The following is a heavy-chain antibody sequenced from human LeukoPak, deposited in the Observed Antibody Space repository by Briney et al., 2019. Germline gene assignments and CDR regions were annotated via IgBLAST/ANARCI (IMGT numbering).Heavy chain of an antibody. V-gene: IGHV3-7*03. CDR3: ARGDSGSFSQFDC. D-gene: IGHD1-26*01. CDR1: GFTFSSYW. CDR2: IKQDGSEK. Sequence: TGGSLRLSCAASGFTFSSYWMSWVRQAPGKGLEWVANIKQDGSEKYYVDSVKGRFTISRDNAKNSLYLQMNSLRAEDTAVYYCARGDSGSFSQFDCWGQGTLVTVSS. J-gene: IGHJ4*02.